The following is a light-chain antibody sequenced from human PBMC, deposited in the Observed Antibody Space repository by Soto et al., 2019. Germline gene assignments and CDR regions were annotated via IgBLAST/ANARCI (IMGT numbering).Light chain of an antibody. Sequence: EIILTKSPGTLYSSPGERATLSCRGSQSLSRELLAWYQQKPGQAPRLLMDQTSSRASGVPDRFSVSGSGIDFTLTISRLEPEDSAVYYCQHYGGSQAYTFGQGTKL. V-gene: IGKV3-20*01. J-gene: IGKJ2*01. CDR3: QHYGGSQAYT. CDR1: QSLSREL. CDR2: QTS.